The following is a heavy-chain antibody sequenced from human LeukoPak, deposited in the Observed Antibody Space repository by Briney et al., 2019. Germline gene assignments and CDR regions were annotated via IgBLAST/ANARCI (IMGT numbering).Heavy chain of an antibody. Sequence: PGGSLRLSCAASRFTFSTYAMSWVRQAPGKGLEWVSTFSGSGGRTYYADSVKGRFTISRDNSKNTLYLQMNSLRAEDTAVYYCAKVTSSWNYFDYWGQGAPVTVSS. V-gene: IGHV3-23*01. J-gene: IGHJ4*02. CDR1: RFTFSTYA. CDR3: AKVTSSWNYFDY. CDR2: FSGSGGRT. D-gene: IGHD6-13*01.